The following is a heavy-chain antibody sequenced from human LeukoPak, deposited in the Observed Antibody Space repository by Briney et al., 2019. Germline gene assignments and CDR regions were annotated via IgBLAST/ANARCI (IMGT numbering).Heavy chain of an antibody. V-gene: IGHV3-33*01. CDR1: GFTFSSYG. J-gene: IGHJ4*02. CDR2: IWFDGSNQ. Sequence: GRSLRLSCAASGFTFSSYGMHWVRQAPGKGLEWVALIWFDGSNQYQADSVKGRFTISRDNSKNTLYLRMNSLRAEDTAVYYCARDRGGYFDYWGQGTLVTVSS. CDR3: ARDRGGYFDY. D-gene: IGHD3-10*01.